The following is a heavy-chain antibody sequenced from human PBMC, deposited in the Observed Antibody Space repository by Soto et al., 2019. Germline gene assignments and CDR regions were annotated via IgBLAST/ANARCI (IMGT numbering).Heavy chain of an antibody. D-gene: IGHD2-2*01. J-gene: IGHJ6*02. CDR1: GGSISSSY. Sequence: LSLTCTVSGGSISSSYWSWIRQPPGKGLEWIGYMYYSGSTYYNLSLKSRVTMSVDTSKNQFSLKISSVTAADTSVYYCARIVVIPAAPNYYNYYGVDVWGQGTTVTVSS. V-gene: IGHV4-59*04. CDR2: MYYSGST. CDR3: ARIVVIPAAPNYYNYYGVDV.